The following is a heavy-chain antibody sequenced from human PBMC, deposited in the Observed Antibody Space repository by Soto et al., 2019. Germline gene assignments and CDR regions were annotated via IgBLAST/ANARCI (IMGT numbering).Heavy chain of an antibody. CDR1: RGTFSSYT. J-gene: IGHJ4*02. D-gene: IGHD3-22*01. CDR2: IIPILGMA. Sequence: QVQLVQAGAEVKKPGSSVKVSCKASRGTFSSYTISWVRQAPGQGLEWMGRIIPILGMANYAQNFQGRVTITADKSTSTAYMELSSLRSEDTAVYYCARGVSSGNPSDYWGQGTLVTVSS. V-gene: IGHV1-69*02. CDR3: ARGVSSGNPSDY.